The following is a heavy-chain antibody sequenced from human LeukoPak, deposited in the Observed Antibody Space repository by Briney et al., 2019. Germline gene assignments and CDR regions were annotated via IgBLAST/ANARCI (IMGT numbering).Heavy chain of an antibody. CDR1: GYTFTSYA. J-gene: IGHJ4*02. Sequence: ASVKVSCKASGYTFTSYAMHWVRQAPGQRLEWMGWINAGNGNTKYSQKFQGRVTITRDTSASTAYMELSSLRSEDTAVYYCAREQWLKQYYFDYWGQGTLVTVSS. V-gene: IGHV1-3*01. CDR3: AREQWLKQYYFDY. CDR2: INAGNGNT. D-gene: IGHD6-19*01.